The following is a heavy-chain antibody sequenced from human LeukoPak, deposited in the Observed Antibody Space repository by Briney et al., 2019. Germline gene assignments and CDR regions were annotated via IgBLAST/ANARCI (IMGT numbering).Heavy chain of an antibody. Sequence: GGSLRLSCVVSGFTFSTYDMHWVRQAPGKGLEWVAVIWSDGSNKYYTDSVKGRFTISRDNPKNTLYLQMNSLRAEGTAVYHCARGLDLGYFQRWGQGTLVTVSS. CDR1: GFTFSTYD. V-gene: IGHV3-33*01. CDR3: ARGLDLGYFQR. CDR2: IWSDGSNK. D-gene: IGHD4-11*01. J-gene: IGHJ1*01.